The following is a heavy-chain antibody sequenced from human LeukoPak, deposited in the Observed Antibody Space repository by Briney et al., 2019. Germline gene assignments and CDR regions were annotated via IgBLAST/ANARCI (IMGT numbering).Heavy chain of an antibody. D-gene: IGHD2-8*01. CDR2: ISSSSSYI. V-gene: IGHV3-21*01. CDR3: AKQNVELMVFARSAFDI. Sequence: GGSLRLSCAASGFTFSSYSMNWVRQAPGKGLEWVSSISSSSSYIYYADSVKGRFTISRDNAKNSLYLQMNSLRAEDTAVYYCAKQNVELMVFARSAFDIWGQGTMVTVSS. J-gene: IGHJ3*02. CDR1: GFTFSSYS.